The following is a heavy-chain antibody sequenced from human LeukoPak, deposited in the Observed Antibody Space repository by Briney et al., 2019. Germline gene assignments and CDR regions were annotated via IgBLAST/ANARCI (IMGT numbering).Heavy chain of an antibody. CDR2: ISAYNGNT. Sequence: ASVKVSCKASGYTFTSYGISWVRQAPGQGLEWMGWISAYNGNTNYAQKLQGRVTMTTDTSTSTAYMELRSLRSDDTAVYYCARHVPKTYYYYSSGFFFDYWGQGTLVTVSS. V-gene: IGHV1-18*01. CDR1: GYTFTSYG. CDR3: ARHVPKTYYYYSSGFFFDY. J-gene: IGHJ4*02. D-gene: IGHD3-22*01.